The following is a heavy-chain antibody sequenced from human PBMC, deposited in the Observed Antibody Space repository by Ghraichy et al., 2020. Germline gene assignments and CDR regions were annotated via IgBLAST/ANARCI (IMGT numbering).Heavy chain of an antibody. Sequence: GGSLRLSCAASGFTFSSYGMHWVRQAPGKGLEWVAVISYDGSNKYYADSVKGRFTISRDNSKNTLYLQMNSLRAEDTAVYYCAKDTQTHYYDSELWIDPWGQGTLVTVSS. J-gene: IGHJ5*02. V-gene: IGHV3-30*18. CDR1: GFTFSSYG. D-gene: IGHD3-22*01. CDR2: ISYDGSNK. CDR3: AKDTQTHYYDSELWIDP.